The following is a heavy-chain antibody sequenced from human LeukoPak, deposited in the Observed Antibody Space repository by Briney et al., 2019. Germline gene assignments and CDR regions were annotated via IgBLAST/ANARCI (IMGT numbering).Heavy chain of an antibody. CDR3: ARGKSVTAIDY. D-gene: IGHD2-21*02. V-gene: IGHV4-4*07. CDR1: GASITSCY. CDR2: LYTTGST. Sequence: SETLSLTCTVSGASITSCYWSWVRQPAGKRLEWIGRLYTTGSTNYHPSLKSRVTISVDTSKNQFSLKLSSVTAADTAVYYCARGKSVTAIDYWGQGTLVTVSS. J-gene: IGHJ4*02.